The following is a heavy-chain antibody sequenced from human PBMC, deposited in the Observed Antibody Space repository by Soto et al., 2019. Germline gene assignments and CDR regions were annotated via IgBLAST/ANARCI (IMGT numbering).Heavy chain of an antibody. D-gene: IGHD2-21*01. CDR1: GLSVSDNY. CDR3: VSRIPSWVFDY. Sequence: GGSLRLSCGASGLSVSDNYMGWVRQAPGRGLEWASVMYAGVDTHYADSVKGRFTISRDKSENTLYLQMNSLRDEDTGVYFCVSRIPSWVFDYWGLGTLVTVSS. CDR2: MYAGVDT. J-gene: IGHJ4*01. V-gene: IGHV3-53*01.